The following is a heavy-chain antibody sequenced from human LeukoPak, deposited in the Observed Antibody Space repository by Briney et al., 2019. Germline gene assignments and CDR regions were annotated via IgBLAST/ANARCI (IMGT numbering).Heavy chain of an antibody. V-gene: IGHV4-34*01. J-gene: IGHJ6*03. CDR2: INHSGST. CDR3: ARISSVWVKDFYYYMDV. CDR1: GGSFSGYY. D-gene: IGHD6-6*01. Sequence: SETLSLTCAVYGGSFSGYYWSWIRQPPGKGLEWIGEINHSGSTNYNPSLKSRVTISVDTSKNQFSLKLSSVTAAETAIYYCARISSVWVKDFYYYMDVWGKGTTVTVSS.